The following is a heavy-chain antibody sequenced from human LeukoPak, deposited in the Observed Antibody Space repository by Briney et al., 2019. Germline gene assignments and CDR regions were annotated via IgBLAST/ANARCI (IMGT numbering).Heavy chain of an antibody. V-gene: IGHV3-30*02. CDR3: AKDTTFMYYYDSSPNYYFDY. J-gene: IGHJ4*02. D-gene: IGHD3-22*01. CDR2: IHSDGSNK. Sequence: GGSLRLSCAASGFTFSSYGMHWVRQAPGKGLEWVAFIHSDGSNKYYADSVKGRFTISRDNSKNTLYLQMNSLRAEDTAVYYCAKDTTFMYYYDSSPNYYFDYWGQGTLVTVSS. CDR1: GFTFSSYG.